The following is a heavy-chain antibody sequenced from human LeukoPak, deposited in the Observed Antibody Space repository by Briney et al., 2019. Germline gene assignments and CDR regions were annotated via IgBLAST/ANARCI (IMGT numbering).Heavy chain of an antibody. V-gene: IGHV4-30-4*01. J-gene: IGHJ6*03. CDR2: MYYSGST. CDR1: GGSISSGDYY. CDR3: ARDAGLPPYYMDV. D-gene: IGHD5-18*01. Sequence: PSETLSLTCTVSGGSISSGDYYWSWIRQPPGKGLEWIAYMYYSGSTYYNPSLKSRVTISVDTSKNQFSLKLSSVTAADTAVYYCARDAGLPPYYMDVWGKGTTVTVSS.